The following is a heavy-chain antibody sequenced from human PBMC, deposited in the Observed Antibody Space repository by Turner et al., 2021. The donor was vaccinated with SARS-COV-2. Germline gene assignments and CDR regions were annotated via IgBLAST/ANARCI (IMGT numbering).Heavy chain of an antibody. D-gene: IGHD1-26*01. Sequence: QVQLVESGGGVVQPGRSLRLSCAASGFTFSSYAMYWVRQAPGKGLEWVAVISYDGSNKYYADSVKGRFTISRDNSKNTLYLQMNSLRAEDTAVYYCARPYSGSYFGWFDPWGQGTLVTVSS. J-gene: IGHJ5*02. CDR3: ARPYSGSYFGWFDP. V-gene: IGHV3-30*04. CDR2: ISYDGSNK. CDR1: GFTFSSYA.